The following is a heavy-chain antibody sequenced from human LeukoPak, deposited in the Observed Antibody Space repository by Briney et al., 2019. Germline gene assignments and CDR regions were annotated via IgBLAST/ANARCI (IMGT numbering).Heavy chain of an antibody. CDR2: INSDGSST. V-gene: IGHV3-74*01. D-gene: IGHD6-13*01. CDR1: GFTFSNYW. Sequence: GGSLRLSCAASGFTFSNYWRHWVRQAPGKGLVWVSRINSDGSSTSYADSVKGRFTISRDNAKNTLYLQMNSLRAEDTALYYCAKTIAAAGPFDYWGQGTLVTVSS. J-gene: IGHJ4*02. CDR3: AKTIAAAGPFDY.